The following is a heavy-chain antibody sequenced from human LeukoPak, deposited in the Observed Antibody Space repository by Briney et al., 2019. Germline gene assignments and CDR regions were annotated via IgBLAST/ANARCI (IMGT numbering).Heavy chain of an antibody. J-gene: IGHJ3*02. D-gene: IGHD2-21*02. V-gene: IGHV3-30-3*01. CDR2: IASDGSHT. CDR1: GFTFSNYF. Sequence: GGSLRLSCAASGFTFSNYFMHWVRQAPGKGLEWVADIASDGSHTFYVESVKGRFTISRDNSKNTLYLQMNSLGPEDTAAYFCARERQDTVIHSGAFDIWGQGTMVTVSS. CDR3: ARERQDTVIHSGAFDI.